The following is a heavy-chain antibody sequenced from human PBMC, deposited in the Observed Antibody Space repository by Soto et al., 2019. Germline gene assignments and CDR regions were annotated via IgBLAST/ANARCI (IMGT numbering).Heavy chain of an antibody. J-gene: IGHJ5*02. CDR2: IYYSGST. CDR1: GGSISSYY. V-gene: IGHV4-59*01. Sequence: SETLSLTCTVSGGSISSYYWSWIRQPPGKGLEWIGYIYYSGSTNYNPSLKSRVTISVDTSKNQFSLKLSSVTAADTAVYYCARGPYSSSWYIGWFDPWGQGTLV. D-gene: IGHD6-13*01. CDR3: ARGPYSSSWYIGWFDP.